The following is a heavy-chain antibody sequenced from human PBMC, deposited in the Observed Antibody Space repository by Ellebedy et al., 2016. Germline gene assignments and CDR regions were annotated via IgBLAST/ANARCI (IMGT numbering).Heavy chain of an antibody. CDR1: GDSIRSRSYY. Sequence: SETLSLTCTVSGDSIRSRSYYWGWIRQPPGKGLEWIGRIYYTGSTYYNPSLKSRVTMSVDTSKNQFSLKLSSVTAVDTAVYYCARGISTMNPWGQGTLVTVSS. CDR2: IYYTGST. CDR3: ARGISTMNP. D-gene: IGHD2/OR15-2a*01. J-gene: IGHJ5*02. V-gene: IGHV4-39*07.